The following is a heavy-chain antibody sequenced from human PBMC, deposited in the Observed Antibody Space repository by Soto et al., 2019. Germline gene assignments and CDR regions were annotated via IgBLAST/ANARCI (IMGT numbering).Heavy chain of an antibody. Sequence: EVQLLESGGGFVQPGGSLRLSCAGSGFTLKNYAMSWVRQAPGKGLEWVSGISGSGGGTYYTDSVKGRFTMSRDNSKNTLYLQMNSLRAEDTAVYYCAKWYCSGGSCYPTFDSWGQGTLVTVSS. CDR3: AKWYCSGGSCYPTFDS. V-gene: IGHV3-23*01. J-gene: IGHJ4*02. CDR2: ISGSGGGT. D-gene: IGHD2-15*01. CDR1: GFTLKNYA.